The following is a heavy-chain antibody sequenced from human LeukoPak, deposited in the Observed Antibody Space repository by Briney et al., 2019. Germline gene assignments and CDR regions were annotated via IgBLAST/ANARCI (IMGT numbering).Heavy chain of an antibody. D-gene: IGHD5-18*01. CDR3: ARNMRIQLWLPPYYYYGMDV. V-gene: IGHV1-18*01. CDR1: GYTFTSYG. CDR2: ISAYNGNT. J-gene: IGHJ6*02. Sequence: ASVKVSCKASGYTFTSYGISWVRQAPGQGLEWMGWISAYNGNTNYAQKLQGRVTMTTDTSTSTAYMGLRSLRSDDTAVYYCARNMRIQLWLPPYYYYGMDVWGQGTTVTVSS.